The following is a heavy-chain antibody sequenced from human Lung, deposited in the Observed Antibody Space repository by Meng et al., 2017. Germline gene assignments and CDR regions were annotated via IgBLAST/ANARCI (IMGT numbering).Heavy chain of an antibody. CDR2: INTDNGDT. J-gene: IGHJ4*02. CDR1: GYSFTTYG. Sequence: QVQLVQSGAEGKKPGASVKVSCQASGYSFTTYGMHWLRQAPGQRLEWMGWINTDNGDTHYSQKFQGRVTITRDTSARTAYMELSRLRSEDTAVYFCARDERGGPYYFDYWGQGTLVTVSS. CDR3: ARDERGGPYYFDY. V-gene: IGHV1-3*04.